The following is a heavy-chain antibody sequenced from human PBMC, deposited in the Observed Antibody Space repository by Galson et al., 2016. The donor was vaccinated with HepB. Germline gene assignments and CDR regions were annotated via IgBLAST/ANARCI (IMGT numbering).Heavy chain of an antibody. CDR2: ISAYNGYT. CDR1: GYTFTTYG. V-gene: IGHV1-18*01. D-gene: IGHD3-3*01. J-gene: IGHJ6*02. Sequence: SVKVSCKASGYTFTTYGISWVRQAPGQGLEWMGWISAYNGYTNYAQNLQGRVTMTTDTSTNTAYMDLRSLSSDDTAVYYCASCRSYAFWGGYRDYHYGVDVWGQGTTVTVSS. CDR3: ASCRSYAFWGGYRDYHYGVDV.